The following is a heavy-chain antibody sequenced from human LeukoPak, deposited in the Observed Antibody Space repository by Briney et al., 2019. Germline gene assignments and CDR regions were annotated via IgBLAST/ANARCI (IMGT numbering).Heavy chain of an antibody. CDR1: GYTFTGYY. CDR3: ARGDIVLMVYEEYFQH. J-gene: IGHJ1*01. CDR2: INPNSGGT. V-gene: IGHV1-2*02. D-gene: IGHD2-8*01. Sequence: GSSVNVSCKASGYTFTGYYMHWVRQAPGQGLEWMGWINPNSGGTNYAQKFQGRVTMTRDTSISTAYMELSRLRSDDTAVYYCARGDIVLMVYEEYFQHWGQATLVTVSS.